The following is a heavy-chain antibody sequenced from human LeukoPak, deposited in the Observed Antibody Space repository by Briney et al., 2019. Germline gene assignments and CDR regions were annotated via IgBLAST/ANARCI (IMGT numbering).Heavy chain of an antibody. V-gene: IGHV4-34*01. D-gene: IGHD6-6*01. CDR2: INHSGST. CDR1: GGSFSGYY. J-gene: IGHJ6*03. Sequence: SETLSLTCAVYGGSFSGYYWSWLRQPPGKGLEGIGEINHSGSTNYNPSLTSRVTISVDTSKNQFSLKLSSVTAADTAVYYCARAHSLWYSSSPMDVWGKGTTVTVSS. CDR3: ARAHSLWYSSSPMDV.